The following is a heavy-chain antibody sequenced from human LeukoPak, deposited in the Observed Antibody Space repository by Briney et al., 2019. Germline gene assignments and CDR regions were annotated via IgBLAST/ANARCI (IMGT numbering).Heavy chain of an antibody. CDR2: ISGSGGST. CDR3: ARGVEMARLDY. Sequence: GGSLRLSCAASGFTFSSYAMSWVRQAPGKGLEWVSAISGSGGSTYYADSVKGRFTISRDNAKNSLYLQMNSLRAEDTAVYYCARGVEMARLDYWGQGTLVTVSS. D-gene: IGHD5-24*01. V-gene: IGHV3-23*01. CDR1: GFTFSSYA. J-gene: IGHJ4*02.